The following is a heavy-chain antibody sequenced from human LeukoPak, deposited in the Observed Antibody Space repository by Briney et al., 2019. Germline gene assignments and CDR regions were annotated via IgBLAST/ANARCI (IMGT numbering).Heavy chain of an antibody. CDR1: GYSFTSYW. J-gene: IGHJ4*02. Sequence: EESLQISCKGSGYSFTSYWIGWVRQMPGKGLEWMGIIYPGDSDTRYSPSFQGQVTISADKSISTAYLQWSSLKASDTAMYYCARYGARNYDILTGYYGYWGQGTLVTVSS. CDR3: ARYGARNYDILTGYYGY. CDR2: IYPGDSDT. D-gene: IGHD3-9*01. V-gene: IGHV5-51*01.